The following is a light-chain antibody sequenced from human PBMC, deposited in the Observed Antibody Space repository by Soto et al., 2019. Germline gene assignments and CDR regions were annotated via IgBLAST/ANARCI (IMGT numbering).Light chain of an antibody. CDR2: GAF. V-gene: IGKV3D-15*01. J-gene: IGKJ5*01. CDR3: QQYDDWFSIT. CDR1: QSVSSN. Sequence: EIVLTQSPATLSVSPGERATLSCRASQSVSSNLAWYQQKPSQTPRRLIYGAFSRATGIPGRFSGSGSGTEFTLTINSLRSEDFAVYYCQQYDDWFSITFGEGTRLENK.